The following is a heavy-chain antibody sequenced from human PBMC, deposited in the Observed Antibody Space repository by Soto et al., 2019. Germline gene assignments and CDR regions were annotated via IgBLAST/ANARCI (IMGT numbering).Heavy chain of an antibody. CDR1: GFTFSSYS. V-gene: IGHV3-21*01. J-gene: IGHJ4*02. D-gene: IGHD3-22*01. CDR2: ISSSSSYI. Sequence: PGGSLRLSCAASGFTFSSYSMNWVHQAPGKGLEWVSSISSSSSYIYYADSVKGRFTISRDNAKNSLYLHMNSLRAEDTAVYYCARDLGYYYDSSGYARSDYWGQGTLVTVSS. CDR3: ARDLGYYYDSSGYARSDY.